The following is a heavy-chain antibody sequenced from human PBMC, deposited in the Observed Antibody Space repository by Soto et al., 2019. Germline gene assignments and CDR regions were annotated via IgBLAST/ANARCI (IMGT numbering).Heavy chain of an antibody. CDR1: GGTFSSYA. D-gene: IGHD1-7*01. CDR2: IIPIFGTA. Sequence: SVKVSCKASGGTFSSYAISWVRQAPGQGLEWMGGIIPIFGTANYAQKFQGRVTITADESTSTAYMELSSLRSEDTAVYYCARSNLKLELLSGLDYWGQGTLVTVSS. J-gene: IGHJ4*02. V-gene: IGHV1-69*13. CDR3: ARSNLKLELLSGLDY.